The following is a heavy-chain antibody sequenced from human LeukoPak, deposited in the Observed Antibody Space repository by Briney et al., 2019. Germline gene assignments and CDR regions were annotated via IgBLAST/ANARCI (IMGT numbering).Heavy chain of an antibody. J-gene: IGHJ6*02. Sequence: GGSLRLSCAASGFTFASYAMHWVRQAPGKGLEWVAVTSYDGNNKYYAESVKGRFTISRDNSKNTIYLQVNSLRAEDTALYFCARDTGTYYDFWGSYLSYGMDVWGQGTTVAVSS. V-gene: IGHV3-30-3*01. CDR2: TSYDGNNK. CDR1: GFTFASYA. D-gene: IGHD3-3*01. CDR3: ARDTGTYYDFWGSYLSYGMDV.